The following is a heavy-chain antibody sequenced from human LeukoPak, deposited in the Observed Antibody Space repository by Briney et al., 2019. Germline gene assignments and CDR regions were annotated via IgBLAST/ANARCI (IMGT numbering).Heavy chain of an antibody. CDR3: ARCVSSSWYSACWFDP. V-gene: IGHV4-59*08. D-gene: IGHD6-13*01. CDR2: IYYSGST. Sequence: SETLSLTCTVSGGSISSYYWSWIRQPPGKGLEWIGYIYYSGSTNYNPSLKSRVTISVDTSKNQFSLNLTSVTAADTAVYYCARCVSSSWYSACWFDPWGQGTLVTVSS. CDR1: GGSISSYY. J-gene: IGHJ5*02.